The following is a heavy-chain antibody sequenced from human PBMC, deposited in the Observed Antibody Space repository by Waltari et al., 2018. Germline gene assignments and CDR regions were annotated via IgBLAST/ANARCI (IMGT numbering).Heavy chain of an antibody. D-gene: IGHD3-10*01. J-gene: IGHJ4*02. Sequence: QVQLQQWGAGLLKPSETLSLTCAVSAGSFSGYYWRWIRQPPGKGLEWIGEINHSGSTNYNPSLKSRVTISVDTSISTAYLQWSSLKASDTAMYYCARLVTMVRGVGGNFDYWGQGTLVTVSS. CDR1: AGSFSGYY. V-gene: IGHV4-34*01. CDR3: ARLVTMVRGVGGNFDY. CDR2: INHSGST.